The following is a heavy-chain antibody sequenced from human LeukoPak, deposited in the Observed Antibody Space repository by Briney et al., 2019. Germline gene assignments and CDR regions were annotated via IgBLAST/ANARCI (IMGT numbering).Heavy chain of an antibody. CDR3: ARSPESSWSDY. J-gene: IGHJ4*02. CDR2: IYYRGNT. Sequence: PLETLSLTCTVSGGSINNYYWSWIRQPPGKGLEWIAYIYYRGNTNYNPSLKSRVTISLDTSNTHFSLRLSSDTAADTAMYFCARSPESSWSDYWGQGTLVTVSS. CDR1: GGSINNYY. D-gene: IGHD2-15*01. V-gene: IGHV4-59*01.